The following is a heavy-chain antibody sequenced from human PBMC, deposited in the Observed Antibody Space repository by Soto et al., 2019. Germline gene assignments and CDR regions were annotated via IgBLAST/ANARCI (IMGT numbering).Heavy chain of an antibody. CDR3: ARVINQQLVGTGDY. D-gene: IGHD6-13*01. J-gene: IGHJ4*02. Sequence: PGGSLRLSCAASGFTFSTYTMKWVRQAPGKGLEWVSSISSGSSYIYYADSVRGRFTISRDNAKNSLFLQVNSLRAEDTAVYYCARVINQQLVGTGDYWGQGT. V-gene: IGHV3-21*01. CDR1: GFTFSTYT. CDR2: ISSGSSYI.